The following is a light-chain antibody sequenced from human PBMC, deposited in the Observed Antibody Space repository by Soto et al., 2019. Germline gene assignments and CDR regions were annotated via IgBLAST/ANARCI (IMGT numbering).Light chain of an antibody. CDR3: QQYDNWPPYT. CDR1: QSIRNN. J-gene: IGKJ2*01. CDR2: GAS. Sequence: EIVMTHSPATLSVSPGERATLSCRASQSIRNNLIWYQQKSGQAPRLLIYGASTRATGIPARFSGSGSGTEFTLTISSLQSEDFAVYYCQQYDNWPPYTFGQGTKVDIK. V-gene: IGKV3-15*01.